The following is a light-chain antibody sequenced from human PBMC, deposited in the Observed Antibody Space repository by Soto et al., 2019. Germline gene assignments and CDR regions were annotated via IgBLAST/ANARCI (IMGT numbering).Light chain of an antibody. CDR2: DVS. J-gene: IGLJ2*01. Sequence: QSVLTQPRSVSGSPGQSVTISCTGTSSAVGGYNYVSWYQQHPGKAPKLMIYDVSKRPSGVPDRFSGSKSGNTACLTISGLQAEDEADYYCCSYAGSYTHVVFGGGTKLTVL. CDR1: SSAVGGYNY. CDR3: CSYAGSYTHVV. V-gene: IGLV2-11*01.